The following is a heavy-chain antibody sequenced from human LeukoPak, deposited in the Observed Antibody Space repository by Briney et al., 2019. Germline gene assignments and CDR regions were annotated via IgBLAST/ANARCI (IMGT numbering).Heavy chain of an antibody. D-gene: IGHD7-27*01. CDR3: ARRRGDLLDY. CDR2: IYHSGST. Sequence: SSETLSLTCAVSGGPISSGGYSWSWIRQPPGKGLEWIGYIYHSGSTYYNPSLKSRVTISVDRSKNQFSLKLSSVTAADTAAYYCARRRGDLLDYWGQGTLVTVSS. V-gene: IGHV4-30-2*01. J-gene: IGHJ4*02. CDR1: GGPISSGGYS.